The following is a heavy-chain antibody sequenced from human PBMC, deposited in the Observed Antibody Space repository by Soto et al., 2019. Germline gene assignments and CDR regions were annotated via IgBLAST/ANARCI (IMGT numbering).Heavy chain of an antibody. CDR3: ARGVDYYDSSGYPT. D-gene: IGHD3-22*01. Sequence: SVKVSCKASGGTFSSYAISWVRQAPGQGLEWMGGIIPIFGTANYAQKFQGRVTITADKSTSTAYMELSSLRSEDTAVYYCARGVDYYDSSGYPTWGQGTLVTVSS. CDR1: GGTFSSYA. CDR2: IIPIFGTA. V-gene: IGHV1-69*06. J-gene: IGHJ5*02.